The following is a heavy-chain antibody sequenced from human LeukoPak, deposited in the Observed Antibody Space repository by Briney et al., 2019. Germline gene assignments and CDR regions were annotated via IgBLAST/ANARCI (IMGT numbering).Heavy chain of an antibody. CDR2: IIPIFGTA. J-gene: IGHJ3*02. Sequence: SVKVSCKASGGTFSRYAISEVRQAPGQGLEWMGGIIPIFGTANYAQKFQGGVTITADESTSTAYMELSSLRSEDTAVYYCARDLGSNYAFDIWGQGTMVTVSS. CDR3: ARDLGSNYAFDI. CDR1: GGTFSRYA. V-gene: IGHV1-69*13. D-gene: IGHD4-11*01.